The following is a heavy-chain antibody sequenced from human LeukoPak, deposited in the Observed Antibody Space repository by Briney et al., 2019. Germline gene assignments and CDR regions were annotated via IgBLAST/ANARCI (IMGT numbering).Heavy chain of an antibody. CDR1: GGSISSGGYY. Sequence: SETLSLTCTVSGGSISSGGYYWSWIRQHPGKGLEWIGYIYYSGSTYYDPSLRSRVTISVDTSNNQFSLRLSSVTAADTAMYYCARSHDHLWGNYPDYWGQGTLVTVSS. CDR3: ARSHDHLWGNYPDY. D-gene: IGHD3-16*02. J-gene: IGHJ4*02. CDR2: IYYSGST. V-gene: IGHV4-31*03.